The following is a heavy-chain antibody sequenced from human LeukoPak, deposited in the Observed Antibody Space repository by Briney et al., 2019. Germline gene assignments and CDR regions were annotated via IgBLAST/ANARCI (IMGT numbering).Heavy chain of an antibody. CDR3: ARVGLQLWSGRDFDI. CDR1: GGSISSYY. V-gene: IGHV4-59*01. Sequence: SETLSLTCTVSGGSISSYYWSWIRQPPGKGLEGIGYIYYSGSTNYNPSLKSRVTISVDTSKKQFSLKLSSVTAADSAVYYCARVGLQLWSGRDFDIWGQGTMVTVSS. D-gene: IGHD3-3*01. J-gene: IGHJ3*02. CDR2: IYYSGST.